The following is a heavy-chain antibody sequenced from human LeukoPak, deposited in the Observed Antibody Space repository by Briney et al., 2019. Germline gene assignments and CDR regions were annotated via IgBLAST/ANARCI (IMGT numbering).Heavy chain of an antibody. CDR2: ISSSSSYI. CDR1: GFTFSSYS. D-gene: IGHD6-25*01. Sequence: GGSLRLSCAASGFTFSSYSMNWVRQAAGKGLEGVSSISSSSSYIYYADAVKGRFTISRDNAKNSLYLQMNSLRAEDTAVYDCARGEQREAYWGQGTLVTVSS. J-gene: IGHJ4*02. CDR3: ARGEQREAY. V-gene: IGHV3-21*01.